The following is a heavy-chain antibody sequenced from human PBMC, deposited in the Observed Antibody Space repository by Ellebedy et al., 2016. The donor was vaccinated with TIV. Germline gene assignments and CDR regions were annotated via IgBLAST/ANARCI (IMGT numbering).Heavy chain of an antibody. CDR1: GFTLSAYD. CDR3: AFWGPMDV. V-gene: IGHV3-13*01. CDR2: LAVGGET. J-gene: IGHJ6*03. Sequence: GESLKISXAASGFTLSAYDMYWVRQVTGESLEWVATLAVGGETYYLDSVKGRFTVSREDAKNSVYLQMNSLRAEDTAVYYCAFWGPMDVWGKGTTVTVSS. D-gene: IGHD7-27*01.